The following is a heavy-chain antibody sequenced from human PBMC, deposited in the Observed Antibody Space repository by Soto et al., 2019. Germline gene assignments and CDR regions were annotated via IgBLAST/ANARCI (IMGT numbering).Heavy chain of an antibody. D-gene: IGHD3-10*01. Sequence: QVHLVQSGAEVKQPGSSVKVSCKTSGGSFNNYAVSWVRQAPGQGLEWMGGIIPNFDTPNYAQKFQDRVTIIADESTSTVYMELRSLTSNDTAVYYCAVAMVREILIFESSGMHVWGQGTTVIVSS. CDR3: AVAMVREILIFESSGMHV. V-gene: IGHV1-69*01. CDR2: IIPNFDTP. J-gene: IGHJ6*02. CDR1: GGSFNNYA.